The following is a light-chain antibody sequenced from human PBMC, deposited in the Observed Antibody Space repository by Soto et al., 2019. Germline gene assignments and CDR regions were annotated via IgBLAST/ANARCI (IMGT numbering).Light chain of an antibody. J-gene: IGKJ1*01. CDR1: QSLLHSSGNNY. Sequence: DIVMTQSPLSLSVTPGEPASISCRSSQSLLHSSGNNYLDWYLQKPGKSPQLLIYLRSNRATGVPDRFSGSGSGTDFTLKISRVEAEDVGVYYCMEALQGAFGQGTKVEFK. V-gene: IGKV2-28*01. CDR2: LRS. CDR3: MEALQGA.